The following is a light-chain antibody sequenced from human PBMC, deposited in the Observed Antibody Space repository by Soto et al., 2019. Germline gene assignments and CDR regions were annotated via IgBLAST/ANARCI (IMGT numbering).Light chain of an antibody. J-gene: IGLJ1*01. V-gene: IGLV2-14*03. CDR1: SSDVGGYNY. CDR2: DVS. Sequence: QSALTQPASVSGSPGQSITISCTGTSSDVGGYNYVSWYQHHPGKAPKLMIYDVSNRPSGVSNRFSGSKSGNTASLTISGLHPEDEADYYCSWYKPSHPRQIVLGTRPKVTVL. CDR3: SWYKPSHPRQIV.